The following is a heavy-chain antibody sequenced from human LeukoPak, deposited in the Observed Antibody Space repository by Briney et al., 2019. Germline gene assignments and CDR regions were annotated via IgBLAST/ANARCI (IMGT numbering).Heavy chain of an antibody. Sequence: PGGSLRLSCAASGFTFSSYAMSWVRQAPGKGLEWVSAISGSGGSTYYADSVKGRFTMSRDNAKNSLYLQMNSLRAEDTAVYYCARERARPDAFDIWGQGTMVTVSS. CDR3: ARERARPDAFDI. D-gene: IGHD5-12*01. CDR1: GFTFSSYA. J-gene: IGHJ3*02. CDR2: ISGSGGST. V-gene: IGHV3-23*01.